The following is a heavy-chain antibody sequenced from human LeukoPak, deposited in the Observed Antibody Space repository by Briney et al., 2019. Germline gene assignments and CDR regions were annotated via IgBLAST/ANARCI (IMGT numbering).Heavy chain of an antibody. CDR3: ARGQHSGIRVDN. Sequence: SETLSLTCTASGYSVSTDDYLWGWIRQPPGRGLEWIGYIYYDGNTKYDPSLKSRVTILVDTSKNQFSLKVSSVIAADTAVYYCARGQHSGIRVDNWGQGSLVTVSS. CDR1: GYSVSTDDYL. V-gene: IGHV4-61*08. J-gene: IGHJ4*02. D-gene: IGHD1-26*01. CDR2: IYYDGNT.